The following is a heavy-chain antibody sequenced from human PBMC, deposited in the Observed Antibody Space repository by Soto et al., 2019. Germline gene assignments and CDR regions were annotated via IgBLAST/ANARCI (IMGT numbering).Heavy chain of an antibody. CDR2: ISYDGNKK. CDR1: GFTFSSYA. Sequence: QVQLVESGGGVVQPGRSLRISCAASGFTFSSYAMHWVRQAPGKGLGWVAVISYDGNKKYYADAVKGRFTISRDNSKNTLYPQMNRPRHADTAVYYCARDRGRNGYSKLELWGQGTTVSVSS. CDR3: ARDRGRNGYSKLEL. J-gene: IGHJ6*02. V-gene: IGHV3-30-3*01. D-gene: IGHD4-4*01.